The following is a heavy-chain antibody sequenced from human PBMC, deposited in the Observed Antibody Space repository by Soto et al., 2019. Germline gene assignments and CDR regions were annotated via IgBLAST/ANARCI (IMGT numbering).Heavy chain of an antibody. J-gene: IGHJ3*02. D-gene: IGHD2-8*01. CDR1: GFTFSDLY. CDR2: ISNGGATV. Sequence: QVQLVESGGGLVKPGGSLRLSCAASGFTFSDLYMVWVRQAPGMRLEWISYISNGGATVYYGNSVKGGFTISRDNCKSSMFLQMNSLTADDTAVYYCVRCFLGVGDAFDIWGRGTTVTVSS. V-gene: IGHV3-11*01. CDR3: VRCFLGVGDAFDI.